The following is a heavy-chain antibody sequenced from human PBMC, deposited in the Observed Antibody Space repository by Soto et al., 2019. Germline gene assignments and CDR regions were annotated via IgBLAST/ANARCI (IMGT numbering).Heavy chain of an antibody. CDR1: GFTFSSYG. V-gene: IGHV3-33*01. CDR3: ARDLGGYCSSTSCYFFDY. J-gene: IGHJ4*02. D-gene: IGHD2-2*01. Sequence: PGGSLRLSCAASGFTFSSYGMHWVRQAPGKGLEWVAVIWYDGSNKYYADSVKGRFTISRDNSKNTLYLQMNSLRAEDTAVYYCARDLGGYCSSTSCYFFDYWGQGTLVTVSS. CDR2: IWYDGSNK.